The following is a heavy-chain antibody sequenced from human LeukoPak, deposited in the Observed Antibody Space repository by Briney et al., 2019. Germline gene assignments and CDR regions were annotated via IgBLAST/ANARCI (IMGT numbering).Heavy chain of an antibody. CDR2: IFYTGST. CDR1: GGSISSSGYY. J-gene: IGHJ4*02. V-gene: IGHV4-39*01. Sequence: SETLSLTCTVSGGSISSSGYYWGGIRQPPGKGLEWIGSIFYTGSTYYNPSLKSRVTISVDTSKNQFSLKLNSVTPADTAVYYCARHCSGGTCYSDFDYWGQGTLVTVSS. D-gene: IGHD2-15*01. CDR3: ARHCSGGTCYSDFDY.